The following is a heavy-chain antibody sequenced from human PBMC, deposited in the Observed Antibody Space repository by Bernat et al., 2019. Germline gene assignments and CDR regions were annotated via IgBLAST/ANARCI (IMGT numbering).Heavy chain of an antibody. V-gene: IGHV3-30-3*01. CDR2: ISYDGSNK. D-gene: IGHD2-21*01. CDR3: ARGVRRYYYYGMDV. Sequence: QVQLVESGGGVVQPGRSLRLSCAASGFTFSSYAMHWVRQAPGKGLEWVAAISYDGSNKYYADSVKGRFTISRDNSKNTLYLQMNSLRAEDTAVYYCARGVRRYYYYGMDVWGQGTTVTVSS. CDR1: GFTFSSYA. J-gene: IGHJ6*02.